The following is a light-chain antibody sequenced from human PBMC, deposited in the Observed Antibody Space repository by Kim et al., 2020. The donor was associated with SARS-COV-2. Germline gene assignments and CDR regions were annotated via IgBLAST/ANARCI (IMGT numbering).Light chain of an antibody. CDR3: QVWDSSTVV. Sequence: SVARGQTARITCGGNNIGSKNVHWYQQKPGQAPVLVIYSDSNRSSGIPERFSGSNSGNTATLTISRAQAGDEADYYCQVWDSSTVVFGGGTQLTVL. J-gene: IGLJ2*01. CDR1: NIGSKN. V-gene: IGLV3-9*01. CDR2: SDS.